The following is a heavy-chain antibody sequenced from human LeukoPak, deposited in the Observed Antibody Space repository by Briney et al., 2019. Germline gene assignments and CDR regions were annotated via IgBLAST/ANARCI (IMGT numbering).Heavy chain of an antibody. V-gene: IGHV1-2*02. CDR2: VNPKNGGT. CDR1: GYTFTGYY. Sequence: ASVKVSCKASGYTFTGYYMHWVRQAPGQGLEWMGWVNPKNGGTNSAQKFQGRVTMTRDTSIRTAYMELSRLRYDDTAVYYCARGPETEIDSGLLGYWGQGTLVTVSS. CDR3: ARGPETEIDSGLLGY. J-gene: IGHJ4*02. D-gene: IGHD5-12*01.